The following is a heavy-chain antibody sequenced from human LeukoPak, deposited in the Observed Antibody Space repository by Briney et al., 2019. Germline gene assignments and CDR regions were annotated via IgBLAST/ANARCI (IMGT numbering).Heavy chain of an antibody. CDR1: GFTFSDYY. D-gene: IGHD3-3*01. CDR2: ISSSSSYT. V-gene: IGHV3-11*06. Sequence: PGGSLRLSCAASGFTFSDYYMSWIRQAPGKGLEWVSYISSSSSYTNYADSVKGRFTISRDNAKNSLYLQMNSLRAEDTAVYYCARVSHSGEATSVFSYDFWSGYYPDAFDIWGQGTMVTVSS. J-gene: IGHJ3*02. CDR3: ARVSHSGEATSVFSYDFWSGYYPDAFDI.